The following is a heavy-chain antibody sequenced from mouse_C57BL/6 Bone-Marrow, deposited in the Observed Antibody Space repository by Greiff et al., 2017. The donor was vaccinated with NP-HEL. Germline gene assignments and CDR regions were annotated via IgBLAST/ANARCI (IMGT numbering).Heavy chain of an antibody. V-gene: IGHV1-54*01. J-gene: IGHJ1*03. CDR2: INPGSGGT. CDR3: ARSRYYPRPDWYFDD. CDR1: GYAFTNYL. D-gene: IGHD1-1*01. Sequence: QVQLQQSGAGLVRPGSSVKVSCKASGYAFTNYLIEWVKQRPGQGLEWIGVINPGSGGTNYNEKFKGKVTLTADKSSSTAYMQLSSLTSEDSAGYFCARSRYYPRPDWYFDDWGTGTTVTVSS.